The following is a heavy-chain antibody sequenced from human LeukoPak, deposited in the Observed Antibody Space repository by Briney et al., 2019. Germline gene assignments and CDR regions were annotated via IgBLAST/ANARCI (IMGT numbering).Heavy chain of an antibody. Sequence: KASETLSLTCTVSGGSISSSSYYWGWIRQPPGRGLDWIGTNYYAGGTYYNPSLKSRVTISVDTSKNQFSLKLSSVTAADTAVYYCARDQNRAFDIWGQGTMVTVSS. J-gene: IGHJ3*02. CDR1: GGSISSSSYY. CDR2: NYYAGGT. V-gene: IGHV4-39*07. CDR3: ARDQNRAFDI.